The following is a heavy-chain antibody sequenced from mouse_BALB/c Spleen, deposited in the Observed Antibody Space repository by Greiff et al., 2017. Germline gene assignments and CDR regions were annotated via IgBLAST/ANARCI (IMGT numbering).Heavy chain of an antibody. CDR1: GFTFSSYG. D-gene: IGHD4-1*01. CDR3: ATGTNY. J-gene: IGHJ2*01. CDR2: ISSGGSYT. Sequence: EVKVVESGGDLVKPGGSLKLSCAASGFTFSSYGMSWVRQTPDKRLEWVATISSGGSYTYYPDSVKGRFTISRDNAKNTLYLQMSSLKSEDTAMYYCATGTNYWGQGTTLTVSS. V-gene: IGHV5-6*01.